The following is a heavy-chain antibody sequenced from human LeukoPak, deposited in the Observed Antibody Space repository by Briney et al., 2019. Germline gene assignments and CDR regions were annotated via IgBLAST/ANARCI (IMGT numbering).Heavy chain of an antibody. V-gene: IGHV3-23*01. CDR1: GFTFSSYW. CDR3: AKEEGYYYDSSGYPG. CDR2: ISGSGGST. Sequence: PGGSLRLSCAASGFTFSSYWMSWVRQAPGKGLEWVSAISGSGGSTYYADSVKGRFTISRDNSKNTLYLQMNSLRAEDTAVYYCAKEEGYYYDSSGYPGWGQGTLVTVSS. D-gene: IGHD3-22*01. J-gene: IGHJ4*02.